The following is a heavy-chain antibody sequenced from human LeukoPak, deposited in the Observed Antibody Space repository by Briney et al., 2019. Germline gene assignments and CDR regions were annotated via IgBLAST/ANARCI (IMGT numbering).Heavy chain of an antibody. D-gene: IGHD3-10*02. Sequence: GGSLRLSCVVSGFTFSPYSMNWVRQAPGKGLEWVSYISSSGSTIYYADSVKGRFTISRDNAKNSLYLQMNSLRAEDTAVYYCAELGITMIGGVWGKGTTVTISS. CDR3: AELGITMIGGV. CDR2: ISSSGSTI. V-gene: IGHV3-48*03. J-gene: IGHJ6*04. CDR1: GFTFSPYS.